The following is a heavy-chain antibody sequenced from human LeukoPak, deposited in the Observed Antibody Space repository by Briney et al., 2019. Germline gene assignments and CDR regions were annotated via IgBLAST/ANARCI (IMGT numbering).Heavy chain of an antibody. CDR3: ARVELGQLVLPNWFDP. CDR2: INHSGST. D-gene: IGHD6-13*01. V-gene: IGHV4-34*01. CDR1: GGSFSGYY. J-gene: IGHJ5*02. Sequence: SETLSLTCAVYGGSFSGYYWSRLRQPPGKGLEWIGEINHSGSTNYNPSLKSRVTISVDTSKNQFSLKLSSVTAADTAVYYCARVELGQLVLPNWFDPWGQGTLVSVSS.